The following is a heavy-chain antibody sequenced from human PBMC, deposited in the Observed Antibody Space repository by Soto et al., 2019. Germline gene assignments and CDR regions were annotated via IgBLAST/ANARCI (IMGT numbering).Heavy chain of an antibody. CDR3: ARGVVYYDSSGYYPDAFDI. J-gene: IGHJ3*02. D-gene: IGHD3-22*01. Sequence: SVKVSCKASGGTFSSYAISWVRQAPGQGLEWMGGIIPIFGTANYAQKFQGRVTITADESTSTAYMELSSLRSEDTAVYYCARGVVYYDSSGYYPDAFDIWGQGTMVTVSS. CDR1: GGTFSSYA. V-gene: IGHV1-69*13. CDR2: IIPIFGTA.